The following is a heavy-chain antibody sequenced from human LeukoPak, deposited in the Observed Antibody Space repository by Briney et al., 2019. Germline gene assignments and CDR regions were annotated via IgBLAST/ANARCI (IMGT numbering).Heavy chain of an antibody. V-gene: IGHV3-30*02. Sequence: GGSQRLSCAASGFTFSSYGMHWVRQAPGKGLEWVAFIRYDGSNKYYADSVKGRFTISRDNSKNTLYLQMNSLRAEDTAVYYCAKTPGYCSSTSCLPLFDYWGQGTLVTVSS. CDR3: AKTPGYCSSTSCLPLFDY. J-gene: IGHJ4*02. CDR1: GFTFSSYG. CDR2: IRYDGSNK. D-gene: IGHD2-2*01.